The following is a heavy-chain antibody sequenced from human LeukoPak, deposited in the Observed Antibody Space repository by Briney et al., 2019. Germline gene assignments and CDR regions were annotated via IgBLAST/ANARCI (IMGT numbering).Heavy chain of an antibody. CDR2: IYYSGST. D-gene: IGHD3-3*01. Sequence: SETLSLTCTVSGGSISSYYWSWIRQPPGKGLEWIGYIYYSGSTNYNPSLKSRVTMSLDTSKNQFSLILSSVPAADTAVYYCASTKSGRFDLWGRGTLVTVSS. CDR3: ASTKSGRFDL. V-gene: IGHV4-59*01. CDR1: GGSISSYY. J-gene: IGHJ2*01.